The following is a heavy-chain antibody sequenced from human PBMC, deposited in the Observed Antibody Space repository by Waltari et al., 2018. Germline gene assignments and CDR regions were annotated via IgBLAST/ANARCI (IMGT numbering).Heavy chain of an antibody. CDR1: GGSFSGYY. J-gene: IGHJ4*02. D-gene: IGHD5-18*01. Sequence: QVQLQQWGVGLLKPSETLSLTCAVYGGSFSGYYWSWIRQPPGKGLEWIGEINHSGSTNYNPSLKSRVTISVDTSKNQFSLKLSSVTAADTPVYYCARIVDTAMVDYWGQGTLVTVSS. V-gene: IGHV4-34*01. CDR2: INHSGST. CDR3: ARIVDTAMVDY.